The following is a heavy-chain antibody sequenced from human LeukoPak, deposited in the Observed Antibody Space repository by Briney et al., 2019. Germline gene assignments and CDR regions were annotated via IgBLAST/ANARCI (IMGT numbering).Heavy chain of an antibody. CDR1: GGSISSYY. Sequence: SETLSLTCTVSGGSISSYYWSWIRQPPGKRLEWIGYIYYSGSTNYNPSLKSRVTISVDTSKNQLSLMLTSVTAADTAVYYCARGGYSYGIWGQGTLVTVSS. D-gene: IGHD5-18*01. V-gene: IGHV4-59*01. CDR2: IYYSGST. CDR3: ARGGYSYGI. J-gene: IGHJ4*02.